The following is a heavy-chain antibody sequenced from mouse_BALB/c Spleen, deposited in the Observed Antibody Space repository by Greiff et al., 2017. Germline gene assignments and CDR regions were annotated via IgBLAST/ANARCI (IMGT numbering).Heavy chain of an antibody. CDR3: TRSGRYDGAWFAY. V-gene: IGHV1S22*01. CDR1: GYTFTSYW. J-gene: IGHJ3*01. CDR2: IYPGSCST. D-gene: IGHD2-14*01. Sequence: LQQPGSELVRPGASVKLSCKASGYTFTSYWMHWVKQRPGQGLEWIGNIYPGSCSTNYDEKFKSKATLTVDTSSSTAYMQLSSLTSEDSAVYYCTRSGRYDGAWFAYWGQGTLVTVSA.